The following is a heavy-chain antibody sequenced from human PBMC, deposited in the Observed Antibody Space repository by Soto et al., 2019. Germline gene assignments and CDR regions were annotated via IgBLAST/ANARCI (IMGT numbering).Heavy chain of an antibody. CDR3: VCGGNFFIY. CDR2: MDQDGSET. Sequence: EVQLVESGGGLVQPGGSLRLSCAASGFTFSTYWMTWVRQPPGKGLEWVANMDQDGSETYYVDSVRGRFTVSRDNAKNTLYLQINSLRVEDTAVYYCVCGGNFFIYCGQGTLVTVSP. CDR1: GFTFSTYW. D-gene: IGHD3-16*01. J-gene: IGHJ4*02. V-gene: IGHV3-7*01.